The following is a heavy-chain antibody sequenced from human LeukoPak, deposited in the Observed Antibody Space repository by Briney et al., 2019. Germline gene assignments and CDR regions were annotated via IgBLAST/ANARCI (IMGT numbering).Heavy chain of an antibody. J-gene: IGHJ4*02. V-gene: IGHV3-30*04. CDR2: ISYDGSNK. CDR3: ARDDAMVRGVISAY. D-gene: IGHD3-10*01. Sequence: GGSLRLSCAASGFTFSSYAMHWVRQAPGKGLEWVAVISYDGSNKYYADSVKGRFTISRDNSKNTLYLQMNSLRAEDTAVYYCARDDAMVRGVISAYWGQGTLVTASS. CDR1: GFTFSSYA.